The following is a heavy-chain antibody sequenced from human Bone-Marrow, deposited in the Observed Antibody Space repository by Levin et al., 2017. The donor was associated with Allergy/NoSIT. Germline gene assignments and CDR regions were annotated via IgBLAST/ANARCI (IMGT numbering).Heavy chain of an antibody. CDR3: VNNLFRMQSPS. V-gene: IGHV3-74*01. CDR1: GFTFSNSW. CDR2: VSADGSYV. J-gene: IGHJ4*01. D-gene: IGHD1-1*01. Sequence: GGSLRLSCVASGFTFSNSWMHWVRQAPGKGLVWVSRVSADGSYVVYADSVKGRFTASRDNAKSTLSLQMNSLRVEDTARYFCVNNLFRMQSPSWGHGTLVTVSS.